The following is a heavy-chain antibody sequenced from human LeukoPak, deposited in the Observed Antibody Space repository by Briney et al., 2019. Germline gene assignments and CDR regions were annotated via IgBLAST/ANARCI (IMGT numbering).Heavy chain of an antibody. J-gene: IGHJ5*02. CDR3: ARMTYYDFWRTPSGFDP. CDR1: GGSISSYY. D-gene: IGHD3-3*01. V-gene: IGHV4-59*08. Sequence: ASETLSLTCTVSGGSISSYYWSWIRQPPGKGLEWIGYIYYSGSTNYNPSLKSRVTISVDTSKNQFSLKLSSVTAADTAVYYCARMTYYDFWRTPSGFDPWGQGTLVTVSS. CDR2: IYYSGST.